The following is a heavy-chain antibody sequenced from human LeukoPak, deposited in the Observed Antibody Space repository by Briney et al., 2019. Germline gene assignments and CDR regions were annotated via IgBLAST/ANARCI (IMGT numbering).Heavy chain of an antibody. CDR2: INHSGST. Sequence: PSETLSLTCTVSGDSISSSSYYWGWIRQPPGKGLEWIGEINHSGSTNYNPSLKSRVTISVDTSKNQFSLKLSSVTAADTAVYYCARGGKYYYGSGSSDYWGQGTLVTVSS. CDR3: ARGGKYYYGSGSSDY. V-gene: IGHV4-39*07. D-gene: IGHD3-10*01. J-gene: IGHJ4*02. CDR1: GDSISSSSYY.